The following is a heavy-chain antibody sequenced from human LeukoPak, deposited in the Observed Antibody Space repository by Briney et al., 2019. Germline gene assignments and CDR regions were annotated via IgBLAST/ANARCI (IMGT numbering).Heavy chain of an antibody. J-gene: IGHJ4*02. CDR1: AGSTSTSNS. CDR2: IYHSGST. Sequence: PSRTLSPTCAVSAGSTSTSNSWSGVRLPPGKGLEWIGAIYHSGSTNYNPSLKSRVTISVDKSKNQFSLKLSSVAAADTAVYYCVLRYFDWLLYYWGQGTLVTVSS. CDR3: VLRYFDWLLYY. V-gene: IGHV4-4*02. D-gene: IGHD3-9*01.